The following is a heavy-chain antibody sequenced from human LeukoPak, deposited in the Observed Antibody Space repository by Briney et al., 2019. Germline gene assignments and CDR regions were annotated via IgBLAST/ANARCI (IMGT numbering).Heavy chain of an antibody. V-gene: IGHV3-74*01. CDR1: GFTFGDYA. D-gene: IGHD2-8*01. CDR3: ARHPTLYPD. J-gene: IGHJ4*02. Sequence: PGGSLRLSCTASGFTFGDYAMSWVRQAPGKGLVWVSRINSDGSSTSYADSVKGRFTISRDNANNTLYLQMNSLRAEDTAVYYCARHPTLYPDWGQGTLVTVSS. CDR2: INSDGSST.